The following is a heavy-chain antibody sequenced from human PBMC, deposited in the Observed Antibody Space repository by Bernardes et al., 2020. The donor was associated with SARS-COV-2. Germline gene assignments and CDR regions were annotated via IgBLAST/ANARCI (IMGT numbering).Heavy chain of an antibody. CDR2: IKSKTDGGTT. CDR3: TTDGITIFGVVIIYSVVY. Sequence: GGSLRLSCTASGFTFSNSWMSWVRQAPGKGLEWVGRIKSKTDGGTTDYAAPVKGRFTISRDDSKNTLYLQMNSLKTEDTAVYYCTTDGITIFGVVIIYSVVYWGQGTLVTVSS. V-gene: IGHV3-15*01. J-gene: IGHJ4*02. D-gene: IGHD3-3*01. CDR1: GFTFSNSW.